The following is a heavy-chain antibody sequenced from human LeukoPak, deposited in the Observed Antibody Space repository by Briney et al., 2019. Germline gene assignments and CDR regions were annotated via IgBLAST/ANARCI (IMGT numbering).Heavy chain of an antibody. J-gene: IGHJ5*02. V-gene: IGHV4-59*01. CDR2: IYYSGST. D-gene: IGHD4-17*01. Sequence: PSETLSLTCAVYGGSFSGYYWSWIRQPPGKGLEWIGYIYYSGSTNYNPSLKSRVTISVDTSKNQFSLKLSSVTAADTAVYYCARVPRASDYLDWFDPWGQGTLVTVSS. CDR3: ARVPRASDYLDWFDP. CDR1: GGSFSGYY.